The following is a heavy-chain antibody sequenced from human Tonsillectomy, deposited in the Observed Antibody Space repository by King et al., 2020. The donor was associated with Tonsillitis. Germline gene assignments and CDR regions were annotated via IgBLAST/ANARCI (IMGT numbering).Heavy chain of an antibody. V-gene: IGHV4-59*01. Sequence: VQLQESGPGLVKPSETLSLTCTVSGVSMRSYYWSWIRQPPGKGLEWIGNFYYSGNSNYNPSLNSRVTISGATSKNQFSLNLSSVTAADTAVYYCARVPVAHGGYLIDYWGQGTLVTVSS. CDR2: FYYSGNS. J-gene: IGHJ4*02. D-gene: IGHD5-12*01. CDR3: ARVPVAHGGYLIDY. CDR1: GVSMRSYY.